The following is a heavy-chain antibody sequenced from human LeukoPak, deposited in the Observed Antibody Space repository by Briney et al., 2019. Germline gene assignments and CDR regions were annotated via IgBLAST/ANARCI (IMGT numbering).Heavy chain of an antibody. D-gene: IGHD6-13*01. Sequence: GGSLRLSCAASGFTFSSHAMNWVRQAPGKGLEWVSAISGSGGSTYYADSVKGRFTISRDNSKNTLYLQMNSLRAEDTAVYYCAAKNLRTGYSSSWYNYYYYGMDVWGQGTTVTVSS. J-gene: IGHJ6*02. V-gene: IGHV3-23*01. CDR3: AAKNLRTGYSSSWYNYYYYGMDV. CDR1: GFTFSSHA. CDR2: ISGSGGST.